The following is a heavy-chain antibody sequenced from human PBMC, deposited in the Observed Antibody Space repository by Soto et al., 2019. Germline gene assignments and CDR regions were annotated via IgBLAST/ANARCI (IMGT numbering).Heavy chain of an antibody. CDR3: AKAGAFQYYYGSGSYSYYGMDV. CDR1: GFTFSSYA. V-gene: IGHV3-23*01. CDR2: ISGSGGST. Sequence: GSLRLSCAASGFTFSSYAMSWVRQAPGKGLEWVSAISGSGGSTYYADSVKGRFTISRDNSKNTLYLQMNSLRAEDTAVYYCAKAGAFQYYYGSGSYSYYGMDVWGQGTTVTVSS. J-gene: IGHJ6*02. D-gene: IGHD3-10*01.